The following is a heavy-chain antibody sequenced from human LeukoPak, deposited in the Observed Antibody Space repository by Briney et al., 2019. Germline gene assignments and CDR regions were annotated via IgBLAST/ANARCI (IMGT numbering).Heavy chain of an antibody. CDR1: GFTFSNAW. CDR3: TTGLSTVTPYRWAY. D-gene: IGHD4-17*01. Sequence: GGSLRLSCAASGFTFSNAWMSWVRQAPGKGLEWVGRIKSKTDGGTTDYAAPVKGRFTISRDDSKNTLYLQMNSLKTEDTAVYYCTTGLSTVTPYRWAYWGQGTLVTVSS. J-gene: IGHJ4*02. V-gene: IGHV3-15*01. CDR2: IKSKTDGGTT.